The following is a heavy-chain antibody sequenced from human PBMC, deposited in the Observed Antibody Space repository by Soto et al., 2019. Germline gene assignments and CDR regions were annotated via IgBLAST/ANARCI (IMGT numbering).Heavy chain of an antibody. D-gene: IGHD5-18*01. J-gene: IGHJ4*02. CDR1: GGSIRSYY. Sequence: QVHLQESGPGLVKASETLSLTCTVSGGSIRSYYWTWIRQPPGKVLEWLGYIFYSGSTFYNPSLKSRVTISIHTSKSQFSLQLTSVTAADTAVYYCARGAADTAMVDSWGQGTLVTVSS. CDR2: IFYSGST. CDR3: ARGAADTAMVDS. V-gene: IGHV4-59*01.